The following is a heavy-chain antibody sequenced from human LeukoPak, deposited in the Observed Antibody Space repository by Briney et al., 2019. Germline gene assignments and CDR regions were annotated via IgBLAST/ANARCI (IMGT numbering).Heavy chain of an antibody. CDR2: IYYSGST. D-gene: IGHD6-13*01. V-gene: IGHV4-39*07. CDR1: GGSISSSSYY. Sequence: SETLSLTCTVSGGSISSSSYYWGWIRQPPGKGLEWIGSIYYSGSTYYNPSLKGRVTISVDTSKNQFSLKLSSVTAADTAVYYCARLNSSSWCYFDYWGQGTLVTVSS. CDR3: ARLNSSSWCYFDY. J-gene: IGHJ4*02.